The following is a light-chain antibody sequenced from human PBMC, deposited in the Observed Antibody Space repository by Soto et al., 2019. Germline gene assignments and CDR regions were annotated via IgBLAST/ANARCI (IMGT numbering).Light chain of an antibody. Sequence: QSVLSQPPSASGSPGQSVTISCTGTSSDVGGYNYVSWYQQHPGKAPKLMIYEVSKRPSGVPDRFSDSKSGNTASLTVSGLQAEDDSDYYCSSYAGSNNVVFGGGTKLTVL. V-gene: IGLV2-8*01. CDR1: SSDVGGYNY. J-gene: IGLJ2*01. CDR3: SSYAGSNNVV. CDR2: EVS.